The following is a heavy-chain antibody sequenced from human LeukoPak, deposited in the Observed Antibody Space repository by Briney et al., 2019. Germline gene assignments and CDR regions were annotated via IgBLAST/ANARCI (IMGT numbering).Heavy chain of an antibody. CDR2: IRYDGNNK. V-gene: IGHV3-30*02. J-gene: IGHJ4*02. Sequence: PGGSLRLSCAASGFTFSDYGMHWVRQTPGKGLEWVALIRYDGNNKYYTDPVKGRFSISRDNSNNTLYLQMNSLRAEDTAVYYCAKDFLRVAPYYFDYWGQGTLVTVSS. CDR1: GFTFSDYG. CDR3: AKDFLRVAPYYFDY. D-gene: IGHD2-15*01.